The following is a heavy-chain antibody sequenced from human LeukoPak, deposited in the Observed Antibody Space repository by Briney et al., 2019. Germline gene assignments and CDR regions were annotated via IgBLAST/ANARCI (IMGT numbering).Heavy chain of an antibody. J-gene: IGHJ4*02. CDR1: GFTVSSNY. CDR2: IYSGGST. D-gene: IGHD2-2*01. V-gene: IGHV3-53*01. CDR3: ARDKGYCSSTSCPQVD. Sequence: SGGSLRLSCAASGFTVSSNYMSWVRQAPGKGLEWVSVIYSGGSTYYADSVKGRFTISRDNSKNTLYLQMNSLRAEDTAVYYCARDKGYCSSTSCPQVDWGQGTLVTVSS.